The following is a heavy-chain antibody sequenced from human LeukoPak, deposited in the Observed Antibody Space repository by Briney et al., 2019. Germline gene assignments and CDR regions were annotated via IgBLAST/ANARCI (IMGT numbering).Heavy chain of an antibody. J-gene: IGHJ4*02. CDR1: GFTFSSYS. D-gene: IGHD6-13*01. CDR3: ARSQSMAAASY. V-gene: IGHV3-21*01. Sequence: GGSLRLSCAASGFTFSSYSMNWVRQAPGKGLEWVSSISSSSSYIYYEDSVKGRFTISRDNAKNSLYLQMNSLRAEDTAVYYCARSQSMAAASYWGQGTLVTVSS. CDR2: ISSSSSYI.